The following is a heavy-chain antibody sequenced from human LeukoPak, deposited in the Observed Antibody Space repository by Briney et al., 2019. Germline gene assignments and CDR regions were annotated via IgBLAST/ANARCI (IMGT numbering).Heavy chain of an antibody. CDR3: AKDLLSMIVVVIPDAFDI. D-gene: IGHD3-22*01. Sequence: GGSLRLSCAASGFTFSSYGMHWVRQAPGKGLEWVAVISYDGSNKYYADSVKGRFTISRDNSKNTLYLQMNSLRAEDTAVYYCAKDLLSMIVVVIPDAFDIWGQGTMVTVSS. J-gene: IGHJ3*02. CDR2: ISYDGSNK. CDR1: GFTFSSYG. V-gene: IGHV3-30*18.